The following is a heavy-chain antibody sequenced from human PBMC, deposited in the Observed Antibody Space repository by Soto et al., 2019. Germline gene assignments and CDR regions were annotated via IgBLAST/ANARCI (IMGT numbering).Heavy chain of an antibody. D-gene: IGHD1-1*01. J-gene: IGHJ4*02. Sequence: TLSLTCAVSGNSISSDYYWGWIRQPPGKGLEWIGSIYHSGSTYYNPSLKSRVTISVDTSKNRFSLKMSSVTAADTAVYYCARLRQLGELDYWGQGTLVTVSS. V-gene: IGHV4-38-2*01. CDR3: ARLRQLGELDY. CDR1: GNSISSDYY. CDR2: IYHSGST.